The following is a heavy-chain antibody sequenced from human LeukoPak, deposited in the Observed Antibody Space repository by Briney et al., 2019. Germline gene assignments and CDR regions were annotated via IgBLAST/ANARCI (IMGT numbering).Heavy chain of an antibody. CDR1: GFTVGSNY. Sequence: GESLRHSCAASGFTVGSNYMSWVRQAPRERIEWVSVIYSGGSTYYADSVKGRFTISRDNSKNTLYLQMNSLRAEDTAVYYCAREWMYYDILTGRGDYYYMDVWGKGTTVTVSS. CDR2: IYSGGST. J-gene: IGHJ6*03. D-gene: IGHD3-9*01. CDR3: AREWMYYDILTGRGDYYYMDV. V-gene: IGHV3-53*01.